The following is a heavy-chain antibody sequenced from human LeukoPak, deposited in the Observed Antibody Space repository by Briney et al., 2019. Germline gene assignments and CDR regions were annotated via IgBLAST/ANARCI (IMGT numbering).Heavy chain of an antibody. V-gene: IGHV3-7*01. Sequence: QPGGSLRLSCAASGFTFSSYGMHWVRQAPGKGLEWVANIKQDGSEKYYVDSVKGRFTISRDNAKNSLYLQMNSLRAEDTAVYYCARDRRGHDAFDIWGQGTMVTVSS. J-gene: IGHJ3*02. CDR3: ARDRRGHDAFDI. CDR2: IKQDGSEK. CDR1: GFTFSSYG.